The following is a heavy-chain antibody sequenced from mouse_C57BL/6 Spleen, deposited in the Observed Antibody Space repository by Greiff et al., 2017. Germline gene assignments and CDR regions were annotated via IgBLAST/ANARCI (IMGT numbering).Heavy chain of an antibody. V-gene: IGHV1-39*01. CDR3: ASGSSYLYYFDY. D-gene: IGHD1-1*01. CDR2: INPNYGTT. J-gene: IGHJ2*01. Sequence: VHVKQSGPELVKPGASVKISCKASGYSFTDYNMNWVKQSNGKSLEWIGVINPNYGTTSYNQKFKGKATLTVDQSSSTAYMQLNSLTSEDSAVYYCASGSSYLYYFDYWGQGTTLTVSS. CDR1: GYSFTDYN.